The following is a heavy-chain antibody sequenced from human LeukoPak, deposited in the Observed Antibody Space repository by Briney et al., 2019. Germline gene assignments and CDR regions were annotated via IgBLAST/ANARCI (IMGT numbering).Heavy chain of an antibody. V-gene: IGHV3-30*18. CDR3: AKGGYLGSGSYYHFDY. J-gene: IGHJ4*02. D-gene: IGHD3-10*01. CDR2: ISYDGSNK. Sequence: PGGSLRLSCAASGFTFSSYGMHWVPQAPGKGLEWVAVISYDGSNKYYADSVKGRFTISRDNSKNTLYLQMNSLRAEDTAVYYCAKGGYLGSGSYYHFDYWGQGTLVTVSS. CDR1: GFTFSSYG.